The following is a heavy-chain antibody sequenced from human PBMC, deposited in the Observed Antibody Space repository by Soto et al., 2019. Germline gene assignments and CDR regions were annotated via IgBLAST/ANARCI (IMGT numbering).Heavy chain of an antibody. J-gene: IGHJ4*02. CDR3: ARAPGYSYGYN. CDR2: SNAGNGNR. V-gene: IGHV1-3*01. Sequence: QVQLVQSGAEVKKPGASVKVSCKASGYTFISYAMNWVRQAPGQRLEWIGWSNAGNGNRKDSQKFQGRVTITRDTSASTGYMELSSLRSEDTAVYYCARAPGYSYGYNWGQGTLVTVSS. D-gene: IGHD5-18*01. CDR1: GYTFISYA.